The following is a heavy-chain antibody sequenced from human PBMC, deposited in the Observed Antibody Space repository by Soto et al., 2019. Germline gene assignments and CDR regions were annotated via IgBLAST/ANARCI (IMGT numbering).Heavy chain of an antibody. CDR2: ISYDGSNK. V-gene: IGHV3-30*18. Sequence: QVQLVESGGGVVQPGRSPRLSCAASGFTFSSYGMHWVRQAPGKGLEWVAVISYDGSNKYYADSVKGRFTISRDNSKNTLYLQMNSLRAEDTAVYYCAKAVDIVAKMEDAFDIWGQGTMVTVSS. CDR1: GFTFSSYG. CDR3: AKAVDIVAKMEDAFDI. J-gene: IGHJ3*02. D-gene: IGHD5-12*01.